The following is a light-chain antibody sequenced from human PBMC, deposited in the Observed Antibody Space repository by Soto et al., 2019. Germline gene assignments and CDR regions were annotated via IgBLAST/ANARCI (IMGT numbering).Light chain of an antibody. CDR2: GNF. Sequence: QAVVTQPPSVSGAPGQRVTISCTGSYSNIGANYDVHWYQHLPGTAPKVLIYGNFNRPSGVPDRFSGSTSGTSASLAITGLQAEDEADYYCQSYDRSLSAYVFGAGTKVTVL. CDR1: YSNIGANYD. V-gene: IGLV1-40*01. J-gene: IGLJ1*01. CDR3: QSYDRSLSAYV.